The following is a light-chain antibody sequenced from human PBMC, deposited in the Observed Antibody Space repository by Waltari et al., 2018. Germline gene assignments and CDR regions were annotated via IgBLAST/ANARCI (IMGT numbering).Light chain of an antibody. CDR1: TSSIGSNS. CDR2: YSG. J-gene: IGLJ3*02. V-gene: IGLV1-47*02. Sequence: QSVLTQPPSASGAPGQSVTISCSGSTSSIGSNSVYWYQQFPGTAPKLLIYYSGQRHSVLSDRFACSKSGTSASLASTGLRSEDEADYYCAAWDNSLSAWMFGGGTRLTVL. CDR3: AAWDNSLSAWM.